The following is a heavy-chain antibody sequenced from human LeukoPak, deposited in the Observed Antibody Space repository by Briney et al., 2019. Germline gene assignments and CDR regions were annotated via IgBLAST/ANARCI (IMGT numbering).Heavy chain of an antibody. CDR2: IIPVFGVA. CDR3: TRDRFDYGEHTHSDY. V-gene: IGHV1-69*04. CDR1: GGTFSSNA. J-gene: IGHJ4*02. D-gene: IGHD4-17*01. Sequence: SVKVSCKVSGGTFSSNAISWVRQASGQGLEWMGRIIPVFGVANYAEKFQGRVTITADKSTSTAYMELSSLRSEDTAMYYCTRDRFDYGEHTHSDYWGQGTLVTVSS.